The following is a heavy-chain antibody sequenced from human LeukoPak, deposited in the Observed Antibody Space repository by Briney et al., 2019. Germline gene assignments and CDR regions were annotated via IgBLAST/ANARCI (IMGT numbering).Heavy chain of an antibody. J-gene: IGHJ4*02. CDR1: GYTFSNFG. CDR2: TSYNGNT. D-gene: IGHD6-19*01. Sequence: ASVKVSCKASGYTFSNFGISWVRQAPGLGLEWMGWTSYNGNTNYAQKFQDRVTMTTDTSTTTAYMELRSLESDDTAVYYCARHSGSGWQALGYWGQGTLVTVSS. CDR3: ARHSGSGWQALGY. V-gene: IGHV1-18*04.